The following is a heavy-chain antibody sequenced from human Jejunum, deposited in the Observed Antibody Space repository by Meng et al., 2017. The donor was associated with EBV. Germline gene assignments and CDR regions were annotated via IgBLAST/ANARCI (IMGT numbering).Heavy chain of an antibody. CDR2: IWHGGNT. D-gene: IGHD5-24*01. V-gene: IGHV4-4*02. CDR3: ARGNAYNVPSFDY. CDR1: GASITGTNW. J-gene: IGHJ4*02. Sequence: VQLQESGPGLVTPSGTLSLTCAVSGASITGTNWWSWVRQPPGKGLEWIAEIWHGGNTNYNPALKSRVTISVDKSNNQFSLKLAPVTAADTAVYFCARGNAYNVPSFDYWGQGTLVTVSS.